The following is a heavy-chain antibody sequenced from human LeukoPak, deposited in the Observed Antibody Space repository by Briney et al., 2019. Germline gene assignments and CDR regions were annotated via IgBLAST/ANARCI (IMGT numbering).Heavy chain of an antibody. D-gene: IGHD3-22*01. V-gene: IGHV3-21*06. CDR2: ISSSSSYI. J-gene: IGHJ4*02. CDR3: ARGRGLGSGSYYYYFDS. Sequence: GGSLRLSCAASGFTFSSYSMNWVRQAPGKGLEWVSSISSSSSYIYYADYVKRRFTISRDNSKDTLYLQMDSLRAEDTAVYYCARGRGLGSGSYYYYFDSWGQGTLVTVSS. CDR1: GFTFSSYS.